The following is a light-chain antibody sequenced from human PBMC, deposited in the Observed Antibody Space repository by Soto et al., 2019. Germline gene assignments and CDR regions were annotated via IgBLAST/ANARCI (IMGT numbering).Light chain of an antibody. CDR1: QSVGTY. J-gene: IGKJ4*01. Sequence: EVVLTQSPATLSLSPGERATLSCRASQSVGTYLAWYQQKPGQAPRLLIYDASTRAAGIPARFSGSGSGTDFTLTISSLAPEDFAVYFCHQRTNWPPVPTFGGGTKVEIK. V-gene: IGKV3-11*01. CDR3: HQRTNWPPVPT. CDR2: DAS.